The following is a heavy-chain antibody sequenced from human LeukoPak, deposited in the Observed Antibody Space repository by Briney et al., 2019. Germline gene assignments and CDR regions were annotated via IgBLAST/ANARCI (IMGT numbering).Heavy chain of an antibody. V-gene: IGHV1-69*06. D-gene: IGHD2-2*01. Sequence: SVKVSCKASGGTFSSYAISWVRQAPGQGLEWMGGIIPIFGTANYAQKFQGRVTITADKSTSTAYMELSSLRSEDTAVYYCARYVADIVVVPAAPYMDVWGKGTTVTISS. J-gene: IGHJ6*03. CDR1: GGTFSSYA. CDR2: IIPIFGTA. CDR3: ARYVADIVVVPAAPYMDV.